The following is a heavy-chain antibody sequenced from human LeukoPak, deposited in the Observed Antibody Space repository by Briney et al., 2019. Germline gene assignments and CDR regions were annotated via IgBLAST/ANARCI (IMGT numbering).Heavy chain of an antibody. Sequence: LGGSLRLSCVASGFTFSKNWMHWVRQAPGKGLEWVSAISGSGGSTYYADSVKGRFTISRDNSKNTLYLQMNSLRAEDTAVYYCAKDPWGYSYGLSFDYWGQGTLVTVSS. J-gene: IGHJ4*02. V-gene: IGHV3-23*01. CDR1: GFTFSKNW. D-gene: IGHD5-18*01. CDR3: AKDPWGYSYGLSFDY. CDR2: ISGSGGST.